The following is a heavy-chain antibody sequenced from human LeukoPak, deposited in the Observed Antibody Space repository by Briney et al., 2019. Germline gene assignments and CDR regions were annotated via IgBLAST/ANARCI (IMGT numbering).Heavy chain of an antibody. D-gene: IGHD3-22*01. CDR3: ARTKERSSGYYYRAVYFDY. J-gene: IGHJ4*02. CDR1: GGTFSSYA. V-gene: IGHV1-69*13. Sequence: SVKVSCKASGGTFSSYAISWVRQAPGQGLEWMGGIIPIFGTANYAQKFQGRVTITADESTSTAYMELSSLRSEDTAVYYCARTKERSSGYYYRAVYFDYWGQGTLVTVSS. CDR2: IIPIFGTA.